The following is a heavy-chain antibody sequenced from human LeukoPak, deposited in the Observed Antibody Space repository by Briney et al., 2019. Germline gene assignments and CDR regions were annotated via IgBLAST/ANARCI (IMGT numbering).Heavy chain of an antibody. CDR3: VTSTTGLVGNY. D-gene: IGHD2-8*02. V-gene: IGHV3-30*03. CDR1: GFTFRSYG. CDR2: ISYDGSNE. Sequence: GGSLRLSCAVSGFTFRSYGMHWVRQAPGKGLEWVALISYDGSNEYYADSVKGRFTISRDNSKNTLYLQVNSLRVDDTAVYYCVTSTTGLVGNYWGQGTLVTVSS. J-gene: IGHJ4*02.